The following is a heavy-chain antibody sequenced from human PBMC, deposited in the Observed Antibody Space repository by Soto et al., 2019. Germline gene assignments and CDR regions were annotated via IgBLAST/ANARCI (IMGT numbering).Heavy chain of an antibody. CDR3: ARGTQTTVTTRLFDC. Sequence: GGSLRLSCAASGFTFSSRWMHWVRQAPGKGLVWVSRINSDGTTITYADSVKGRFTISRDNAKNTLYLQMNSLRAEDTVVYYCARGTQTTVTTRLFDCWGQGALVTVSS. D-gene: IGHD4-17*01. V-gene: IGHV3-74*01. J-gene: IGHJ4*02. CDR1: GFTFSSRW. CDR2: INSDGTTI.